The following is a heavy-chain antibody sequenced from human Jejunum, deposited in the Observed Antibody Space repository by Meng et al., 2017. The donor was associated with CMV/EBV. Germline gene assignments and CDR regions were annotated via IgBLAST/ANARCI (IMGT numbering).Heavy chain of an antibody. J-gene: IGHJ4*02. V-gene: IGHV6-1*01. D-gene: IGHD3-10*02. Sequence: QVTLQQSGPGLAKPSQSLSLTCAISGDSVSSNSAAWNWIRQSPSRGLEWLGRTYYRSKYYNDYALSVKSRITINPDTSKNQFSLQLNSVTPEDTAIYYCARDWGDVRGGFDFWGQGTLVTVSS. CDR2: TYYRSKYYN. CDR3: ARDWGDVRGGFDF. CDR1: GDSVSSNSAA.